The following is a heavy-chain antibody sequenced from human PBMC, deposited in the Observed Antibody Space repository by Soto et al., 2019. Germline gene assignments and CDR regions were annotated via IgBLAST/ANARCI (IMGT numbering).Heavy chain of an antibody. CDR2: IYYTGTT. D-gene: IGHD3-22*01. CDR3: ARVYTYGYYHFDH. J-gene: IGHJ4*02. V-gene: IGHV4-31*03. Sequence: SETLSLTCTVSGDSISGGNYYWTWIRQHPGRGLEWIGYIYYTGTTHYSPSLQSRVTMSVDTSKNQISLTLTSLTPADTAVYFCARVYTYGYYHFDHWGQGTLVTSPQ. CDR1: GDSISGGNYY.